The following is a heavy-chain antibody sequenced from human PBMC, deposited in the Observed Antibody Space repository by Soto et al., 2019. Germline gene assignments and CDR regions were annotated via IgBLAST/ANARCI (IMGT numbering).Heavy chain of an antibody. CDR1: GGSFSGYY. D-gene: IGHD5-18*01. CDR3: ARGLTAMVKYYYYYYGMDV. J-gene: IGHJ6*02. V-gene: IGHV4-34*01. CDR2: INHSGST. Sequence: SETLSLTCAVYGGSFSGYYWSWIRQPPGKGLEWIGEINHSGSTNYNPSLKSRVTISVDTSKNQFSLKLSSVTAADTAVYYCARGLTAMVKYYYYYYGMDVWGQGTTVTVSS.